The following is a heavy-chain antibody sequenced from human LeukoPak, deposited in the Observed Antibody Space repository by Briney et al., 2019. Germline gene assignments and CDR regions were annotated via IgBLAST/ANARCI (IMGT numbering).Heavy chain of an antibody. Sequence: ASVKVSCKASGYTFSNFGISWVRQAPGQGLEWMGWISGNNDNPNYGQNFQGRFTVTSDSSTSTAYMELRNLRSDDTAVYYCARDGNSTDDYWGQGTLVTVSS. D-gene: IGHD2/OR15-2a*01. J-gene: IGHJ4*02. V-gene: IGHV1-18*01. CDR1: GYTFSNFG. CDR3: ARDGNSTDDY. CDR2: ISGNNDNP.